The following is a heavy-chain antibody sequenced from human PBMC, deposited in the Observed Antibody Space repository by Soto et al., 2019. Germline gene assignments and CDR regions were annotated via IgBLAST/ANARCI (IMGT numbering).Heavy chain of an antibody. J-gene: IGHJ4*02. CDR2: INTDGSII. CDR1: GLIFSNYK. V-gene: IGHV3-74*01. CDR3: ARDTDGIHY. D-gene: IGHD3-3*02. Sequence: GGSLRLSCAASGLIFSNYKMHWVRQAPGKGLVWVSRINTDGSIIDYADSVKGRFTVSRDNAKNTLYLQMNSLRADDTAVYYCARDTDGIHYRGQGTLVTVSS.